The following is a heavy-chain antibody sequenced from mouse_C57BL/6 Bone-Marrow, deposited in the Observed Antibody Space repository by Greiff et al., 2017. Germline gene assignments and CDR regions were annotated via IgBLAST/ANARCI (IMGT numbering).Heavy chain of an antibody. J-gene: IGHJ3*01. D-gene: IGHD2-3*01. V-gene: IGHV1-81*01. CDR1: GYTFTSYG. Sequence: VQLQQSGAELARPGASVKLSCKASGYTFTSYGISWVKQRTGQGLEWIGEIYPRSGNTYYNEKFKGKATLTAAKSSSTGYMERRSLTSEDSAVYFCARGDDGYYDWVWFAYWGQGTLVTVSA. CDR2: IYPRSGNT. CDR3: ARGDDGYYDWVWFAY.